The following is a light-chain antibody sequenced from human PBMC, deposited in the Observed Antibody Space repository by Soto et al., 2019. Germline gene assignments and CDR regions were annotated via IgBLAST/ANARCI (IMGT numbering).Light chain of an antibody. J-gene: IGKJ5*01. V-gene: IGKV3-15*01. CDR2: GAS. CDR3: QQYHDWPIT. Sequence: IVMTQSPATLSVSPGERATLSCRAGQSVSSTLAWYQQKPGQAPRLLIYGASTRATGVPARFSGSGSETEFTLTISSLQSEDFAVYYCQQYHDWPITFGQGTRLEIK. CDR1: QSVSST.